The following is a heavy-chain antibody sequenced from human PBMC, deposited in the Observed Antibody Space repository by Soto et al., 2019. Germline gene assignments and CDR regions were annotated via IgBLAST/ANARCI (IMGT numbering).Heavy chain of an antibody. V-gene: IGHV1-69*13. D-gene: IGHD3-10*01. CDR2: IIPIFGTA. Sequence: SVKVSCKASGGTFSSYAISWVRQAPGQGLECMGGIIPIFGTANYAQKFQARVTITADESTSTAYMELSSLRSDDTSVYYCASYGSGSHRDYDYWGQGTLVTVSS. CDR1: GGTFSSYA. CDR3: ASYGSGSHRDYDY. J-gene: IGHJ4*02.